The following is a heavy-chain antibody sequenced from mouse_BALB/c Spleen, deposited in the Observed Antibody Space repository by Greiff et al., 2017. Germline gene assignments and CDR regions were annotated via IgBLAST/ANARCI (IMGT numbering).Heavy chain of an antibody. Sequence: VMLVESGPGLVAPSQSLSITCTVSGFSLTGYGVNWVRQPPGKGLEWLGMIWGDGSTDYNSALKSRLSISKDNSKSQVFLKMISLQTDDTARYYCARDGEDYDATFYWYFDVWGAGTTVTVSS. CDR1: GFSLTGYG. CDR2: IWGDGST. V-gene: IGHV2-6-7*01. J-gene: IGHJ1*01. CDR3: ARDGEDYDATFYWYFDV. D-gene: IGHD2-4*01.